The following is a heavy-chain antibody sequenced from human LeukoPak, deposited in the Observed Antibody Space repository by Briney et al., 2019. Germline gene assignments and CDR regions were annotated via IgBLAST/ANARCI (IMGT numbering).Heavy chain of an antibody. J-gene: IGHJ6*04. CDR2: ISYDGSNK. CDR1: GFTFSSYA. Sequence: PGGSLRLSCAASGFTFSSYAMHWVRQAPGKGLEWVAVISYDGSNKYYADSVKGRFTISRDTSKNTLYLQMNSLRAEDTAVYYCARDYGSGSYDYYGMDVWGKGTTVTVSS. V-gene: IGHV3-30-3*01. CDR3: ARDYGSGSYDYYGMDV. D-gene: IGHD3-10*01.